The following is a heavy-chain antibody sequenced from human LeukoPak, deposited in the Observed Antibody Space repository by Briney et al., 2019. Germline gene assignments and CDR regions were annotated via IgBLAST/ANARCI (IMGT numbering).Heavy chain of an antibody. CDR1: GYSFTSHW. D-gene: IGHD5-12*01. J-gene: IGHJ5*02. CDR2: IDPTDSYT. CDR3: ARHAIVATTPNWFDP. V-gene: IGHV5-10-1*01. Sequence: GESLRISCQGSGYSFTSHWITWVRQMPGKGLEWMGRIDPTDSYTNYSPSFEGHVTISTDKSIGTAYLQWSSLKASDTAMYYCARHAIVATTPNWFDPWGQGTLVTVSS.